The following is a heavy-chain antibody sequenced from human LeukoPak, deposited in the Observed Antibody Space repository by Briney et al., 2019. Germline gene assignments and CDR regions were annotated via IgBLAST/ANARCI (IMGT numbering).Heavy chain of an antibody. CDR2: IFYSGKT. CDR3: SGGVYYYGSGSYYSFDY. D-gene: IGHD3-10*01. CDR1: DVSISTSGYY. V-gene: IGHV4-39*01. J-gene: IGHJ4*02. Sequence: SETLSLTCTVSDVSISTSGYYWAWIRQPPGKGLEWIGSIFYSGKTYYNPSLESRVTISVDTSTNQFSLKLTSVTAADTAVYYCSGGVYYYGSGSYYSFDYWGQGTLVTVSS.